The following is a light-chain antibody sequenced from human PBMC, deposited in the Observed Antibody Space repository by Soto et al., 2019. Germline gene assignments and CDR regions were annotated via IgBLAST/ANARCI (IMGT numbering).Light chain of an antibody. Sequence: EIVLTQSPATLSLSPGERATLSCRASQSVDSYLAWHQQKPGQAPRLLIYDASRRANGIPARFSGSASGIDFILTISSLEAEDFAVYYCQQRVNWPTATFGAGTKVEIK. CDR2: DAS. CDR3: QQRVNWPTAT. J-gene: IGKJ4*01. CDR1: QSVDSY. V-gene: IGKV3-11*01.